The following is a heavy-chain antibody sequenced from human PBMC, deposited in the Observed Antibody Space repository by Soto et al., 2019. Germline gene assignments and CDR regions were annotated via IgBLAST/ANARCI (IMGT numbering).Heavy chain of an antibody. D-gene: IGHD4-17*01. V-gene: IGHV4-39*01. CDR3: GRMHGDYVNWFDP. CDR2: IYYRGNT. Sequence: QLQLQQSGPGLVKPSETLSLTCTVSGGSIISGSFHWGWIRQPPGKGLEWIASIYYRGNTHTNPSLSSRITTSVHTSMNQFSPKLSSMTAAYTAIYCCGRMHGDYVNWFDPWGRGSLVTVSS. CDR1: GGSIISGSFH. J-gene: IGHJ5*02.